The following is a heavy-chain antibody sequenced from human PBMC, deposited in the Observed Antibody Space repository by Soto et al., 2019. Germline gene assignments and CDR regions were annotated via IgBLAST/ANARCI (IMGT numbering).Heavy chain of an antibody. CDR2: ISCYNGKT. CDR1: GYSFTAYG. Sequence: QVQVVQSGDEVKETGASVRVSCKTSGYSFTAYGISWVRQAPGQGLEWMGWISCYNGKTKYAQKVQGRDTMTTDTSTSKAYMEVRSLRSDDTAIYYCARDAPPPELRFLEWHNYDYNGMDVWGQGTTVTVSS. D-gene: IGHD3-3*01. CDR3: ARDAPPPELRFLEWHNYDYNGMDV. V-gene: IGHV1-18*01. J-gene: IGHJ6*02.